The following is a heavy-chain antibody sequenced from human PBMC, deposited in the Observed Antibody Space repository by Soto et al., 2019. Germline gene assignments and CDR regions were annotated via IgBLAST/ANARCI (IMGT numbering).Heavy chain of an antibody. Sequence: QVQLQESGPGLVKPSQTLSLTCTVSGASIGSGTYYWSWVRQPPGKGLEWIGFISYIGRTYYNPSLKSRATISEATSNNQFSLNLTSVTAVDTAVYYCARAADARRFYYGMDVWGQGTTVTVSS. J-gene: IGHJ6*02. CDR2: ISYIGRT. CDR3: ARAADARRFYYGMDV. CDR1: GASIGSGTYY. V-gene: IGHV4-30-4*01.